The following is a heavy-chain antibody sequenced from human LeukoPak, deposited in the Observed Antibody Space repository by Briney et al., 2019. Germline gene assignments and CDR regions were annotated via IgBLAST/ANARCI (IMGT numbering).Heavy chain of an antibody. V-gene: IGHV3-64D*09. CDR2: ISSNGDYT. J-gene: IGHJ4*02. CDR1: GFTFSSYA. CDR3: VKGGTTASFDF. D-gene: IGHD4-17*01. Sequence: GGSLRLSCSASGFTFSSYAMHWVRQAPGKGLEYVSSISSNGDYTTYADSLKGRFTISRDSSKNTLYLQMSSLRGEDTAVYYCVKGGTTASFDFWGQGTLVTVSS.